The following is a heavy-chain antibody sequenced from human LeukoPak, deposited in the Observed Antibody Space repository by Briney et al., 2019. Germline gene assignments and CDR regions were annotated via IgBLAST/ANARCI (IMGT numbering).Heavy chain of an antibody. D-gene: IGHD3-3*01. Sequence: GGSLRLSCAASGFTFSSYSMNWVRQAPGKGLEWVSSISSSSSYIYYADSVKGRFTISRDNAKNSLYLQMNSLRAEDTAVYYCARSASIWSGYYPVDYYYYMDVWGKGTRSPSP. CDR1: GFTFSSYS. CDR3: ARSASIWSGYYPVDYYYYMDV. J-gene: IGHJ6*03. CDR2: ISSSSSYI. V-gene: IGHV3-21*01.